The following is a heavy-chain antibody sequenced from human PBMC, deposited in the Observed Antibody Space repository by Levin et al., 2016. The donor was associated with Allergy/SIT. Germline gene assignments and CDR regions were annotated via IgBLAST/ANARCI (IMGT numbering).Heavy chain of an antibody. CDR3: ARIAGGNPPDLFDY. D-gene: IGHD2-8*02. Sequence: WVRQAPGQRLEWMGWSNAGNGNTKYSQKLQGRVTMTTDTSTSTAYMELRSLRSDDTAVYYCARIAGGNPPDLFDYWGQGTLVTVSS. V-gene: IGHV1-18*01. CDR2: SNAGNGNT. J-gene: IGHJ4*02.